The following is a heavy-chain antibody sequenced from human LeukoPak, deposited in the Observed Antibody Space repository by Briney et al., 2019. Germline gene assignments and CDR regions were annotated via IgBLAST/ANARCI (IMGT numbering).Heavy chain of an antibody. Sequence: GGSLRLSCAASGFTVSSYSMNWVRQAPGKGLEWVSSISTTSRYIYYADSVKGRFTVSRDNAKNSLSLQMNSLRAEDTAVYYCARGNSDYDHDYWGQGTLVTVSS. V-gene: IGHV3-21*01. CDR2: ISTTSRYI. CDR3: ARGNSDYDHDY. D-gene: IGHD4-11*01. CDR1: GFTVSSYS. J-gene: IGHJ4*02.